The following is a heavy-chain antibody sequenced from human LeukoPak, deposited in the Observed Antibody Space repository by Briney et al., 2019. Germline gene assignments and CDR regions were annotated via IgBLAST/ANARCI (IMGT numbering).Heavy chain of an antibody. J-gene: IGHJ4*02. D-gene: IGHD2-15*01. CDR3: AREGRIVCSGGSCYFDY. CDR2: IYHSGST. Sequence: SETLSLTCAVSGYSISSGYYWGWIRRPPGKGLEWIGIIYHSGSTYYNPSLKSRVTISVDTSKNQFSLKLSSVTAADTAVYYCAREGRIVCSGGSCYFDYWGQGTLVTVSS. CDR1: GYSISSGYY. V-gene: IGHV4-38-2*02.